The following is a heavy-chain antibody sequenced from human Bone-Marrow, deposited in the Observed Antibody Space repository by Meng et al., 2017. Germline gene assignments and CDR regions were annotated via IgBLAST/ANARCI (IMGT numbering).Heavy chain of an antibody. Sequence: SVKVSCKALGGIFSNYVIGWVRQAPGQGLEWMGGINAVFGTTNYAQKFQGRVTITTDESTSTVYMELTRLTSEDTAVYFCARGSRADDYYDSSGYYYLPHDYWGQGTLVTVSS. CDR1: GGIFSNYV. J-gene: IGHJ4*02. CDR3: ARGSRADDYYDSSGYYYLPHDY. CDR2: INAVFGTT. D-gene: IGHD3-22*01. V-gene: IGHV1-69*05.